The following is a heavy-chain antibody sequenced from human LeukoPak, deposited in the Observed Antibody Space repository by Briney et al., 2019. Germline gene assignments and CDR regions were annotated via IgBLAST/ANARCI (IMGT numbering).Heavy chain of an antibody. CDR3: AKGYSSSWSIDH. V-gene: IGHV3-30*18. CDR2: ISYDGSNK. Sequence: PGRSLRLSCAASGFTFSSYGIHWVRQAPGKGLEWVAVISYDGSNKYYADSVKGRFTISRDNSKNTLYLHMNSLRAEDTAVYYCAKGYSSSWSIDHWGQGTLVTVSS. J-gene: IGHJ4*02. CDR1: GFTFSSYG. D-gene: IGHD6-13*01.